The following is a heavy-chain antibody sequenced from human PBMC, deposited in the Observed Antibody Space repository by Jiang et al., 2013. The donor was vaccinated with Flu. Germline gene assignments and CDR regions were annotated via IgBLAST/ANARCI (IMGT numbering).Heavy chain of an antibody. CDR2: IYTSGST. CDR3: AREIWPHFDY. J-gene: IGHJ4*02. CDR1: GGSISSGSYY. V-gene: IGHV4-61*02. D-gene: IGHD3-16*01. Sequence: PGLVKPSQTLSLTCTVSGGSISSGSYYWSWIRQPAGKGLEWIGRIYTSGSTNYNPSLKSRVTIPVDTSKNQFSLKLSSVTAADTAVYYCAREIWPHFDYWGQGTLVTVSS.